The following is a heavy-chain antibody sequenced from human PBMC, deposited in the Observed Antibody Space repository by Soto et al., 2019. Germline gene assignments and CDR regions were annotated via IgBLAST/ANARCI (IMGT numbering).Heavy chain of an antibody. Sequence: EVQLLESGGGLVQPGGSLRLSCVASGFSFSSYAMSWVRQAPGKGLEWVSAIIGSADDTFHADSVKGRLTISRDNSKNTLYLQMHSLRADDTALYYGEKGSAPSRPYYFDHWGQGILVTVSS. J-gene: IGHJ4*02. V-gene: IGHV3-23*01. CDR2: IIGSADDT. CDR3: EKGSAPSRPYYFDH. CDR1: GFSFSSYA.